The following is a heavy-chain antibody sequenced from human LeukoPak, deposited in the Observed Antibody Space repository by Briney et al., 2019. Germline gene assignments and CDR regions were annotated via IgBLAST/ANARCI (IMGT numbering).Heavy chain of an antibody. CDR3: ARGQIFLWGYSYGELDY. CDR2: INHSGST. V-gene: IGHV4-34*01. CDR1: GGSFSGYY. J-gene: IGHJ4*02. Sequence: SETLSLTCAVYGGSFSGYYWSWIRQPPGRGLEWIGEINHSGSTNYNPSLKSRVTISVDTSKNQFSLKLSSVTAADTAVYHCARGQIFLWGYSYGELDYWGQGTLVTVSS. D-gene: IGHD5-18*01.